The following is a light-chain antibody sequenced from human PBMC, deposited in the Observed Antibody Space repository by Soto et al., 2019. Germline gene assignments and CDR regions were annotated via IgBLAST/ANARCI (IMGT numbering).Light chain of an antibody. CDR2: GTN. Sequence: QSVLTQPPSVSGAPGQRVTISCTGSRSNIGAGYDVHWYQQLPGTAPKLLIYGTNNRPSGVPDRFSGSKSGMSASLAITGLQAADEANYYCSSFTSNRIYVFGPGTKVTVL. J-gene: IGLJ1*01. CDR1: RSNIGAGYD. V-gene: IGLV1-40*01. CDR3: SSFTSNRIYV.